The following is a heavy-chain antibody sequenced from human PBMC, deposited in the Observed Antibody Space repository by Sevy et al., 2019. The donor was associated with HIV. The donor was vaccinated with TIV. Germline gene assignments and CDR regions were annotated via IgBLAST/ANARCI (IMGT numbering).Heavy chain of an antibody. CDR3: ARALYYYDVSCYYFDY. D-gene: IGHD3-22*01. CDR1: GDSISSESHY. V-gene: IGHV4-39*01. Sequence: SETLSLTCAVSGDSISSESHYWGWIRQSPGKGLEWIASIYQSGTTNYNPSLKSRVTMSIDSSKSQFSLKLSSVTPADTASYYCARALYYYDVSCYYFDYWGQGILVTVSS. J-gene: IGHJ4*02. CDR2: IYQSGTT.